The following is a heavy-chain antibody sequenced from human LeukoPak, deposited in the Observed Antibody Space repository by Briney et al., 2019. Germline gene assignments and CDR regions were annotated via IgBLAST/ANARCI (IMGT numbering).Heavy chain of an antibody. CDR2: ISGSGGST. CDR3: AKVGDCTNGVRYCYYYMDV. V-gene: IGHV3-23*01. CDR1: GFTFSSYA. Sequence: PGGSLRLSCAASGFTFSSYAMSWVRQAPGKGLEWVSAISGSGGSTYYADSVKGRFTISRDNSKNTLYLQMNSLRAEDTAVYYCAKVGDCTNGVRYCYYYMDVWGKGTTVTVSS. D-gene: IGHD2-8*01. J-gene: IGHJ6*03.